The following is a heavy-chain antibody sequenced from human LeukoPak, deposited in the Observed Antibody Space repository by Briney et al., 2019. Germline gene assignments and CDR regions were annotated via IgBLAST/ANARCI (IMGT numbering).Heavy chain of an antibody. CDR2: FDPEDGET. J-gene: IGHJ3*02. CDR3: ATDRPAFNCSGGSCYDNDAFDI. V-gene: IGHV1-24*01. Sequence: ASVKVSCKFSGYTLTELSMHWVRQAPGKGLEWMGGFDPEDGETIYAQKFQGRVTMTEDTSTDTAYMELSSLRSEDTAVYYCATDRPAFNCSGGSCYDNDAFDIWGQGTMVTVSS. D-gene: IGHD2-15*01. CDR1: GYTLTELS.